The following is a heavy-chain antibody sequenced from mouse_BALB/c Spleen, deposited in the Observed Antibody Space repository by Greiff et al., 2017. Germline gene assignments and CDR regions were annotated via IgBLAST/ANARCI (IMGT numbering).Heavy chain of an antibody. J-gene: IGHJ1*01. CDR2: IDPSDSYT. CDR3: ARGTVVATRYFDV. D-gene: IGHD1-1*01. V-gene: IGHV1-69*02. Sequence: QVQLQQPGAELVKPGASVKLSCKASGYTFTSYWMHWVKQRPGQGLEWIGEIDPSDSYTNYNQKFKGKATSTVDKSSSTAYMQLSSLTSEDSAVYYCARGTVVATRYFDVWGAGTTVTVSS. CDR1: GYTFTSYW.